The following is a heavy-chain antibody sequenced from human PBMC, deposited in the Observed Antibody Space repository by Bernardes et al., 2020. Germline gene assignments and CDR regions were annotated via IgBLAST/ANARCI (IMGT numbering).Heavy chain of an antibody. Sequence: SVNVSCQASVYTFTSYYMHWVRQAPGQGLAWVGLINPSGGSTSYAQKFQGRVTMTRDTSTSTVYMELSSLRSEDTGVYYCARDLFMVGGPDYWGQGTLVTVSS. D-gene: IGHD1-26*01. V-gene: IGHV1-46*01. J-gene: IGHJ4*02. CDR3: ARDLFMVGGPDY. CDR1: VYTFTSYY. CDR2: INPSGGST.